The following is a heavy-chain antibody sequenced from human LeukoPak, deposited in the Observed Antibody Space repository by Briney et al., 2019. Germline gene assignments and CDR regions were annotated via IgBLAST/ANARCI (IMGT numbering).Heavy chain of an antibody. Sequence: SQTLSLTCAISGDSVSSNSAAWNWIRLSPSRGLEWLGRTYYNSKWYNDYAVSVKSRVNINPDTSKNQFSLQLNSVTPEDTAVYYCARGWLAKWFDPWGQGTLVTVSS. D-gene: IGHD2-21*01. V-gene: IGHV6-1*01. CDR2: TYYNSKWYN. CDR1: GDSVSSNSAA. CDR3: ARGWLAKWFDP. J-gene: IGHJ5*02.